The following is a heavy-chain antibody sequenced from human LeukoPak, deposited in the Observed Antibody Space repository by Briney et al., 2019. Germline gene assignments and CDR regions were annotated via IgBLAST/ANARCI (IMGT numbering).Heavy chain of an antibody. Sequence: GGSLRLSCAASGFTFSSYSMNWVRQAAGKGLEWVSSISSSSSYIYYADSVKGRFTISRDNAKNSLYLQMNSLRAEDTAVYYCARGGLGELVDYWGQGTLVTVSS. CDR2: ISSSSSYI. V-gene: IGHV3-21*01. D-gene: IGHD3-10*01. CDR1: GFTFSSYS. J-gene: IGHJ4*02. CDR3: ARGGLGELVDY.